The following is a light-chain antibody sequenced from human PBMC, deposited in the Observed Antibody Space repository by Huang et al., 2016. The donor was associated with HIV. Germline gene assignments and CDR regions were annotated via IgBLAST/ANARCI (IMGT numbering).Light chain of an antibody. Sequence: DIVMTQSPDSLAVSLGERATINCRSSQNILNTYNNKNYLAWYQQKSGHPPRLLIYWATTQESGVPDRFSGSGSGTDFTLTISSLQAEDMAFYYCHQYYDTPGTFGQGTQVEIK. V-gene: IGKV4-1*01. CDR3: HQYYDTPGT. CDR2: WAT. J-gene: IGKJ1*01. CDR1: QNILNTYNNKNY.